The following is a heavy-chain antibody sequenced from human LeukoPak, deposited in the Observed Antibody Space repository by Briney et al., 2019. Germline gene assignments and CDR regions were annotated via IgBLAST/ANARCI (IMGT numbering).Heavy chain of an antibody. D-gene: IGHD2-8*01. J-gene: IGHJ4*02. CDR3: ARGYCTNGVCFYLDY. CDR2: INTDGTDT. Sequence: GESLRLSCAASGFTFRNFWMHWVRQVPGKGLVWVSRINTDGTDTDYADSVKGRFTISRDHASNTLYLQMNSLRDEDAAVYYCARGYCTNGVCFYLDYWGQGTLVTVSS. V-gene: IGHV3-74*01. CDR1: GFTFRNFW.